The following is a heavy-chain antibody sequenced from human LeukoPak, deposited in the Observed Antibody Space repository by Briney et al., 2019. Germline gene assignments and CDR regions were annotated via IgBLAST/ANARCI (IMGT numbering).Heavy chain of an antibody. CDR3: ARGSRFLDY. Sequence: GASVKVSCKASGYTFTSYYIHWVRQAPGQGLEWLGIINPSGGRTTYGQNFQGRVNMTRDTSTSTVYMEMSSLRSEDTAVYYCARGSRFLDYWGQGTLVTVSS. CDR1: GYTFTSYY. J-gene: IGHJ4*02. D-gene: IGHD3-3*01. V-gene: IGHV1-46*01. CDR2: INPSGGRT.